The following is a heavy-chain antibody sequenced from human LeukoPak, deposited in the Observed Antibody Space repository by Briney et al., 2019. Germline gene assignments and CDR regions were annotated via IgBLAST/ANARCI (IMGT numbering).Heavy chain of an antibody. CDR1: GGTFSSYA. CDR3: ARKMNRGKDRRYDSSGYYYYGMDV. J-gene: IGHJ6*02. Sequence: SVNVSCKASGGTFSSYAISWVRQAPGQGLEWMGGIIPIFGTANYAQKFQGRVTITADESTSTAYMELSSLRSEDTAVYYCARKMNRGKDRRYDSSGYYYYGMDVWGQGTTVTVSS. D-gene: IGHD3-22*01. CDR2: IIPIFGTA. V-gene: IGHV1-69*13.